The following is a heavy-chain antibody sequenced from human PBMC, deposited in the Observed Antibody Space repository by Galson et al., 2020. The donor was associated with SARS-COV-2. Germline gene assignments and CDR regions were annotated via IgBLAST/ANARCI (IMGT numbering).Heavy chain of an antibody. CDR3: ATDQAYYDILTGYYKSVGYGMDV. V-gene: IGHV4-31*03. CDR2: IYYSGST. D-gene: IGHD3-9*01. J-gene: IGHJ6*02. CDR1: GGSISSGGYY. Sequence: SETLSLTCTVSGGSISSGGYYWSWIRQHPGKGLEWIGYIYYSGSTYYNQSLKSRVTISVDTSKNQFSLKLSSVTAADTAVYYCATDQAYYDILTGYYKSVGYGMDVWGQGTTVTVSS.